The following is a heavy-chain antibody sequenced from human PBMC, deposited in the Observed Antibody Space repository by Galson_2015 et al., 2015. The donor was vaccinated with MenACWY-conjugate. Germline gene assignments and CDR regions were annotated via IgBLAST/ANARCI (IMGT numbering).Heavy chain of an antibody. D-gene: IGHD2-2*01. CDR2: IKQDGSEK. V-gene: IGHV3-7*03. J-gene: IGHJ4*02. CDR3: ARDLGFYCSRNDCYSPY. CDR1: GFTFNNYW. Sequence: SLRLSCAASGFTFNNYWMSWVRQVPGKGPEWVANIKQDGSEKYYVDSVRGRFTISRDNAKNSLYLQMNSLRAEDTAVYYCARDLGFYCSRNDCYSPYWGQGTVVTVSS.